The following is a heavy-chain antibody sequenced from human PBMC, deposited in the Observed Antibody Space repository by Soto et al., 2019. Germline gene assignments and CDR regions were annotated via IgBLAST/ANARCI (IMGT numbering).Heavy chain of an antibody. CDR3: ARCVGAVAGSN. D-gene: IGHD6-19*01. V-gene: IGHV3-7*05. CDR2: IKGDGSEK. J-gene: IGHJ1*01. CDR1: GFTLSSYW. Sequence: EVQLVESGGGLVQPGGSLRLSCVASGFTLSSYWMSWVRKAPGKGPEWVANIKGDGSEKYYADSVKGRFTISRDNAKNSLLLEMNSLRAEDTALYYCARCVGAVAGSNLGQGTLVTVSS.